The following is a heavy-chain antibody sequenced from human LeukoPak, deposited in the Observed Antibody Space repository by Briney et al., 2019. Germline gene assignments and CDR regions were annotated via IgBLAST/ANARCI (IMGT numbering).Heavy chain of an antibody. J-gene: IGHJ3*01. CDR2: ISGSGGST. CDR3: AKDGGVDVPTSDAFDV. Sequence: PGGSLRLSCAASGFTFSSYAMSWVRQAPGKGLEWVSAISGSGGSTNYADSVKGRFTISRDNSKNTLYLQMNSLRAEDTAIYYCAKDGGVDVPTSDAFDVWGQGTMVTVSS. V-gene: IGHV3-23*01. D-gene: IGHD5-12*01. CDR1: GFTFSSYA.